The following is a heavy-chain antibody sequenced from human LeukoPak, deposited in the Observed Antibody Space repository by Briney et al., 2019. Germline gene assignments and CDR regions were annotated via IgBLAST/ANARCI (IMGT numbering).Heavy chain of an antibody. CDR3: ARVGYYDSSGYYDWFDP. D-gene: IGHD3-22*01. V-gene: IGHV4-59*12. J-gene: IGHJ5*02. CDR1: GGSISSYY. CDR2: IYHSGST. Sequence: SETLSLTCTVSGGSISSYYWSWIRQPPGKGLEWIGYIYHSGSTYYNPSLKSRVTISVDRSKNQFSLKLSSVTAADTAVYYCARVGYYDSSGYYDWFDPWGQGTLVTVSS.